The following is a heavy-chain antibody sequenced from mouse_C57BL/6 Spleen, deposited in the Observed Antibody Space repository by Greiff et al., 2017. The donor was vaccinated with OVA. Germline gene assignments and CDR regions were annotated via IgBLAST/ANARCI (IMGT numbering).Heavy chain of an antibody. D-gene: IGHD3-2*02. J-gene: IGHJ4*01. CDR2: INPNYGTT. V-gene: IGHV1-39*01. Sequence: EVKLMESGPELVKPGASVKISCKASGYSFTDYNMNWVKQSNGKSLEWIGVINPNYGTTSYNQKFKGKATLTVDQSSSTAYMQLNSLTSEDSAVYYCAGDSSGLYAMDYWGQGTSVTVSS. CDR3: AGDSSGLYAMDY. CDR1: GYSFTDYN.